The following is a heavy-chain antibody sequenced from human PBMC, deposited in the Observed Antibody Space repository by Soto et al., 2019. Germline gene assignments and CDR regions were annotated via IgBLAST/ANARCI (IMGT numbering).Heavy chain of an antibody. J-gene: IGHJ6*02. Sequence: QVQLVDSGGGVVQPGRSLRLSCAASGFTFSNYGMHWVRQAPGKGLEWVAVISYDGSNKYYADSVKGRFTISRDNSKNTLYLQMNSLRAEDTAVYYCATAGTSDYYGMDVWGQGTTVTVSS. D-gene: IGHD1-7*01. CDR2: ISYDGSNK. V-gene: IGHV3-30*03. CDR1: GFTFSNYG. CDR3: ATAGTSDYYGMDV.